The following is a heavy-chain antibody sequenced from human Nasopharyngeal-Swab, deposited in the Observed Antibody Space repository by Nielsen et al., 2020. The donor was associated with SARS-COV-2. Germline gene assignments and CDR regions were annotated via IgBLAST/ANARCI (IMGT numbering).Heavy chain of an antibody. Sequence: SQTLSLTCAISGDSFSSNSAAWNWIRQSPSRGLEWLGRTYYRSKWYNDYAVSVKSRITINPDTSKNQFSLQLNSVTPEDTAVYYCARALHSSSSFGGWFDPWGQGTLVTVSS. J-gene: IGHJ5*02. V-gene: IGHV6-1*01. CDR3: ARALHSSSSFGGWFDP. CDR2: TYYRSKWYN. CDR1: GDSFSSNSAA. D-gene: IGHD6-6*01.